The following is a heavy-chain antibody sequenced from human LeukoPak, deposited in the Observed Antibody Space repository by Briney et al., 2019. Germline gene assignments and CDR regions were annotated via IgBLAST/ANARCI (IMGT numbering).Heavy chain of an antibody. J-gene: IGHJ4*02. CDR2: ISSSGSTI. D-gene: IGHD6-6*01. CDR1: GFTFSDYY. CDR3: ARGQQLVRFLPWDY. Sequence: GGSLRLSCAASGFTFSDYYMSWIRQAPGKGLGWVSYISSSGSTIYYADSVKGRFTISRDNAKNSLYLQMNSLRAEDTAVYYCARGQQLVRFLPWDYWGQGTLVTVSS. V-gene: IGHV3-11*01.